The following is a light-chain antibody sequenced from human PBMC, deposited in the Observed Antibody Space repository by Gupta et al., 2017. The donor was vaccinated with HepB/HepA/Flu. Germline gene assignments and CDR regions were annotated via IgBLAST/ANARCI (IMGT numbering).Light chain of an antibody. CDR3: QQYNNCPRT. CDR2: GAS. V-gene: IGKV3-15*01. Sequence: DIVMPQSPATLSVSPGERATLSCRASQSVSGNLAWYQQKPGQAPRLLIYGASTRATGISARFSGSGSGTEFTLTISSLQSEDFAVYYCQQYNNCPRTFGGGTKVEIK. CDR1: QSVSGN. J-gene: IGKJ4*02.